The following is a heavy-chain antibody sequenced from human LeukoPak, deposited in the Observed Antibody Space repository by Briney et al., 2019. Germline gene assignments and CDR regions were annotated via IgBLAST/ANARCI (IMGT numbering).Heavy chain of an antibody. Sequence: ASVKVSCKASGYTFTSYDINWVRQATGQGLEWMGWMNPNSGNTGYAQKFQGRVTMTRNTSISTAYMELSSLRSEDTAVYYCARGTRGVTYYNFWSDYWGQGTLVTVSS. V-gene: IGHV1-8*01. D-gene: IGHD3-3*01. CDR1: GYTFTSYD. J-gene: IGHJ4*02. CDR3: ARGTRGVTYYNFWSDY. CDR2: MNPNSGNT.